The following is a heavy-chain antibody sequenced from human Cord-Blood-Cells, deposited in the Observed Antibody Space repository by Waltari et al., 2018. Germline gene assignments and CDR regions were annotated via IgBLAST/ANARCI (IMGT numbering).Heavy chain of an antibody. D-gene: IGHD6-6*01. J-gene: IGHJ2*01. CDR1: GYSISSGYY. CDR2: SYYSGSN. V-gene: IGHV4-38-2*02. CDR3: ESSEATCSSPCYFGL. Sequence: QVQMQESGLGLVKPWETLSLTCTVSGYSISSGYYWGWIRQHPGKGLEWIGSSYYSGSNADHPALQCRLPLLPTTPTSHFSLKPVVATHGDSAVYSCESSEATCSSPCYFGLWCCGA.